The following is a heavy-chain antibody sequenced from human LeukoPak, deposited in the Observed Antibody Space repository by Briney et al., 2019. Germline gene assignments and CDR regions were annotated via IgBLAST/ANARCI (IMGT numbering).Heavy chain of an antibody. CDR1: GGSISSGSYF. Sequence: PSETLSLTCTVSGGSISSGSYFWSWIRQPAGKGLEWIGRIHTSGSTNYNPSLKSRVTISVDTSKNHFSLKLSSVTAADTAVYYCARGTWDYGGNVPRAFDYWGQGTLVTVSS. D-gene: IGHD4-23*01. J-gene: IGHJ4*02. V-gene: IGHV4-61*02. CDR3: ARGTWDYGGNVPRAFDY. CDR2: IHTSGST.